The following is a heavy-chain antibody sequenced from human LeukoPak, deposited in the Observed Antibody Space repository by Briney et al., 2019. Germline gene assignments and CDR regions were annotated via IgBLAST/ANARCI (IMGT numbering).Heavy chain of an antibody. CDR3: ARAPMQEPGGYCSGGSCPTPFDY. Sequence: PSETLSLTCTVSGGSISSYYWSWIRQPAGKGLEWIGRIYTSGSTNYNPSLKSRVTMSVDTSKNQFSLKLSSVTAADTAVYYCARAPMQEPGGYCSGGSCPTPFDYWGQGTLVTVSS. D-gene: IGHD2-15*01. CDR1: GGSISSYY. V-gene: IGHV4-4*07. CDR2: IYTSGST. J-gene: IGHJ4*02.